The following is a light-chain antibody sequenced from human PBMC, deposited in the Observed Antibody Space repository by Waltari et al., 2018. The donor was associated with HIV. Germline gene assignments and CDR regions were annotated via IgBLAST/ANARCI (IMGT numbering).Light chain of an antibody. CDR3: SSYTSSSTLV. V-gene: IGLV2-14*01. CDR2: KVS. CDR1: SSDVGGYNY. Sequence: QSALTQPASVSGSPGQSITISCTGTSSDVGGYNYVSWYQQHPGKAPKLMIYKVSNRPSGVSNRFSGSKSGNPASLTSSGLQAEDEADYYCSSYTSSSTLVFGGGTKLTVL. J-gene: IGLJ2*01.